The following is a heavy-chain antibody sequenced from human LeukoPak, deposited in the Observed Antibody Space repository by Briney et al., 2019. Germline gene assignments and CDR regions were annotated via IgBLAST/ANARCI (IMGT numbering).Heavy chain of an antibody. CDR2: IKSKTDGGTT. CDR1: GFTFSNAW. CDR3: TTDELWFGEWAY. J-gene: IGHJ4*02. D-gene: IGHD3-10*01. V-gene: IGHV3-15*01. Sequence: AGGSLRLSCAASGFTFSNAWMSWVRQAPGKGLEWVGRIKSKTDGGTTDYAAPVKGRFTISRDDSKNTLYLQMNSLKTEDTAVYYCTTDELWFGEWAYWGQGTLVTVSS.